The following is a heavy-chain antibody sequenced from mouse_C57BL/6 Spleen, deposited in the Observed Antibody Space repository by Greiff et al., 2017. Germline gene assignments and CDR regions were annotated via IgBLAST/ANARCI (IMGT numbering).Heavy chain of an antibody. D-gene: IGHD1-1*01. CDR2: ILPSIGRT. CDR1: DSEVFPIAY. Sequence: QVQLKESGSELRSPGSSVKLSCKDFDSEVFPIAYMSWVRQKPGHGFEWIGGILPSIGRTNYGEKFEDKATLDADTLSNTAYLELNSLTSEDSAIYYCARNYGSRRDFDYWGQGTTLTVSS. J-gene: IGHJ2*01. V-gene: IGHV15-2*01. CDR3: ARNYGSRRDFDY.